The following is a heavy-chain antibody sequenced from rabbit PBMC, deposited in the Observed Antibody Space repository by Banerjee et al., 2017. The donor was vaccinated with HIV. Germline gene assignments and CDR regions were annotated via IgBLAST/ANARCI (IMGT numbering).Heavy chain of an antibody. CDR3: ARVSESSGWGEDL. Sequence: QEQLVESGGGLVKPEGSLKLSCKASGFSFSDRCVMCWVRQAPGKGLEWIASINAATGSAVYATWAKGRFTISRTSSTTVALQMTSLTAADTATYFCARVSESSGWGEDLWGQGTLVTVS. D-gene: IGHD4-1*01. V-gene: IGHV1S45*01. J-gene: IGHJ3*01. CDR1: GFSFSDRCV. CDR2: INAATGSA.